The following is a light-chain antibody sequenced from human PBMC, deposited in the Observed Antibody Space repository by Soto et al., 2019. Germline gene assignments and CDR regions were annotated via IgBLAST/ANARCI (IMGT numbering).Light chain of an antibody. CDR3: QQYNNWYP. CDR2: KAS. J-gene: IGKJ2*01. Sequence: DIQMTQSPSTLSASVGDRVTITCRASQSINSWLAWYQQKPGKAPKLLIYKASSLESGVPSRFSGSGSGTEFTLTISSLQPDDFATYYCQQYNNWYPFGQGTKLEIK. CDR1: QSINSW. V-gene: IGKV1-5*03.